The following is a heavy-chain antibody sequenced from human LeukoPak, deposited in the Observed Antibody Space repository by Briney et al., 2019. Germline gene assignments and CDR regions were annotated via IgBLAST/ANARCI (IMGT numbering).Heavy chain of an antibody. Sequence: GASVKVSGKTSGYIFIDYEISWVRQAPGQGLEWMGWMNPKSGDTGYEQKFQGRITITRDSSISTVYMELSSLRSEDTALYYCARGRYMDVWGKGTTVTVSS. CDR1: GYIFIDYE. CDR3: ARGRYMDV. CDR2: MNPKSGDT. V-gene: IGHV1-8*02. J-gene: IGHJ6*03.